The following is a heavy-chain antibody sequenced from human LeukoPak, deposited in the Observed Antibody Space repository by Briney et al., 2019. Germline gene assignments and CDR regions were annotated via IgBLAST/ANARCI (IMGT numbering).Heavy chain of an antibody. D-gene: IGHD3-9*01. CDR3: ARVDYDILTGLIPGAFDI. J-gene: IGHJ3*02. CDR2: IYYTGST. CDR1: GGSISSSNYF. Sequence: PSETLSLTCTVSGGSISSSNYFWGWIRQPPGKGLEWIGSIYYTGSTYYNPSLKSRVTIFVDTSKNQFSLKLSSVTAADTAVYYRARVDYDILTGLIPGAFDIWGQGTMVTVSS. V-gene: IGHV4-39*07.